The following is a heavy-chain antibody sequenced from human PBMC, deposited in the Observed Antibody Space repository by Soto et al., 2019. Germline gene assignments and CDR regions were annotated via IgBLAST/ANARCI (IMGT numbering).Heavy chain of an antibody. J-gene: IGHJ6*02. Sequence: SVKVSCKASGFTFTSSAVQWVRQARGQRLEWIGWIVVGSGNTNYAQKFQERVTITRDMSTSTAYMELSSLRSEDTAVYYYAARAGYSFMDVWGQGTTVTVSS. V-gene: IGHV1-58*01. CDR2: IVVGSGNT. D-gene: IGHD6-13*01. CDR3: AARAGYSFMDV. CDR1: GFTFTSSA.